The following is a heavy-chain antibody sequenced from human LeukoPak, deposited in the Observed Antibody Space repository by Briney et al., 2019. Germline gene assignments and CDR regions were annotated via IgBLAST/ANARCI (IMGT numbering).Heavy chain of an antibody. CDR2: IIPILGIA. CDR3: ARDRAYGDYVIHY. Sequence: SVTVSFKASGGTFSSYAIRWLRPAPGQGLEWMGRIIPILGIANYAQKFQGRVTITADKSTSTAYMELSSLRSEDTAVYYCARDRAYGDYVIHYWGQGTLVTVSS. CDR1: GGTFSSYA. D-gene: IGHD4-17*01. J-gene: IGHJ4*02. V-gene: IGHV1-69*04.